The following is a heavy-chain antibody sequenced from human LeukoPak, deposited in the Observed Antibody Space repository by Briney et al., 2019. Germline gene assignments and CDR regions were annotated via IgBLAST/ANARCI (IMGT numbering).Heavy chain of an antibody. Sequence: GKSLRLSCLASGFTFSDYVVHWVRQAPGKGLEWVAVISFHLTIKYYADSVEGRFAISRDNSKKTVYLQMNSLRPVDTAVYYCVREGYYASGRSPTYYFEYWGRGTVVTVSS. CDR1: GFTFSDYV. CDR3: VREGYYASGRSPTYYFEY. J-gene: IGHJ4*02. V-gene: IGHV3-30*09. CDR2: ISFHLTIK. D-gene: IGHD3-10*01.